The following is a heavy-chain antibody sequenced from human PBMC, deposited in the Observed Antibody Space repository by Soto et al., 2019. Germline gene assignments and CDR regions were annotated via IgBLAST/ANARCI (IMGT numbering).Heavy chain of an antibody. Sequence: ASVKVSCKASGYTFTSYYIHWVRQAPGQGLEWMGFINPSDATTIYAQGFQGRVTMTRDTSTSSVYMALRSLRSEDTAVYYCVRRPGAGGLDIWGQGTMVTVSS. CDR3: VRRPGAGGLDI. CDR1: GYTFTSYY. J-gene: IGHJ3*02. D-gene: IGHD1-26*01. V-gene: IGHV1-46*01. CDR2: INPSDATT.